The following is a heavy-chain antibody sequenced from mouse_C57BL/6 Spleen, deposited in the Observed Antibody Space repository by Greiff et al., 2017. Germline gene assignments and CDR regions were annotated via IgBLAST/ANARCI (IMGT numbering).Heavy chain of an antibody. CDR3: TRDENYYGSPAGFAY. CDR2: ISSGGDYI. Sequence: EVQGVESGEGLVKPGGSLKLSCAASGFTFSSYAMSWVRQTPEKRLEWVAYISSGGDYIYYADTVKGRFTISRDNARNTLYLQMSSLKSEDTAMYYCTRDENYYGSPAGFAYWGQGTLVTVSA. CDR1: GFTFSSYA. J-gene: IGHJ3*01. D-gene: IGHD1-1*01. V-gene: IGHV5-9-1*02.